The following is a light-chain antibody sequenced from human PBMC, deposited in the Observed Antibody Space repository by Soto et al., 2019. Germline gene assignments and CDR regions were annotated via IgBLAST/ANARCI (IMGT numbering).Light chain of an antibody. V-gene: IGKV1-16*01. CDR2: DAS. J-gene: IGKJ4*01. CDR1: QDFDNY. CDR3: QQYNSYPLT. Sequence: DIQMTQSPSSLSASVGDRVTITCQASQDFDNYLNWYQQKPGKVPNLLISDASSLQSGVPSRFSGSGSGTEFTLTISSLQPDDFATYYCQQYNSYPLTFGGGTKGDIK.